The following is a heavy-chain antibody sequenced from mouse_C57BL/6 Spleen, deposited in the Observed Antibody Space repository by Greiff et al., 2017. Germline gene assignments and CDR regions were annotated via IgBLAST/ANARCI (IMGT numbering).Heavy chain of an antibody. V-gene: IGHV1-62-2*01. D-gene: IGHD4-1*01. CDR1: GYTFTEYT. J-gene: IGHJ2*01. CDR2: FYPGSGSI. Sequence: QVQLQQSGAELVKPGASVKLSCKASGYTFTEYTIHWVKQRSGQGLEWIGWFYPGSGSIKYNEKFKDKATLTADKSSSTVYMELSRLTSEDSAVYFCARHEVYGLGRRDYFDYWGKGTTLTVSS. CDR3: ARHEVYGLGRRDYFDY.